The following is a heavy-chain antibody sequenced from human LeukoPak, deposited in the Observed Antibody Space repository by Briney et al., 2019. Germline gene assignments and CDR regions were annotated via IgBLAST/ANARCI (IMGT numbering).Heavy chain of an antibody. CDR1: GGSIRSSTYY. D-gene: IGHD3-22*01. J-gene: IGHJ3*02. V-gene: IGHV4-39*01. Sequence: SETLSLTCTVSGGSIRSSTYYWGWIRQPPGEGLEWIGTIYYNGGTYYNPSLKSRVTISVDTSKNQFSLKLSSVTAADTAVYYCARHDSSGPYNAFDIWGQGTMVIVSS. CDR2: IYYNGGT. CDR3: ARHDSSGPYNAFDI.